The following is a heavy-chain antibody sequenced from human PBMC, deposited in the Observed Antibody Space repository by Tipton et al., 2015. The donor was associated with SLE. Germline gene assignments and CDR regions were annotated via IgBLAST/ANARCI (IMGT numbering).Heavy chain of an antibody. CDR1: GFTFSSYA. CDR3: ARAYCGGDCYLYYFDY. CDR2: ISGSGGST. Sequence: SLRLSCAASGFTFSSYAMSWVRQAPGKGLEWVSAISGSGGSTYYADSVKGRFTISRDNSKNTLYLQMNSLRAEDTAVYYCARAYCGGDCYLYYFDYWGQGTLVTVSS. V-gene: IGHV3-23*01. D-gene: IGHD2-21*02. J-gene: IGHJ4*02.